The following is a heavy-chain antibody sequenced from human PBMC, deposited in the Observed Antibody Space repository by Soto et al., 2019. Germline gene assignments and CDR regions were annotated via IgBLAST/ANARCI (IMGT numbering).Heavy chain of an antibody. J-gene: IGHJ4*02. CDR3: AKDAVYGDGLCRAGN. D-gene: IGHD2-21*02. CDR2: MNGSGGDI. Sequence: EVQLLESGGGLVQPGGSLRLSCAASGFSVSRYAMMWVRQPPGKGQEWVAGMNGSGGDIRYADPVKGRFTISKNNSKKTLYLQVNSLRAEDTAIYYCAKDAVYGDGLCRAGNWGQGTPVTVSS. V-gene: IGHV3-23*01. CDR1: GFSVSRYA.